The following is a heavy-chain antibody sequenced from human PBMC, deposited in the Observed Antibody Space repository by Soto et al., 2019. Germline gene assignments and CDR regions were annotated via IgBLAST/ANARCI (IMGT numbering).Heavy chain of an antibody. Sequence: PGGSLRLSCSASGFTFTTAWINGVRQAPGKGLEWVGRIKSKNDGGTADFAAPVKGRFAISRDDSKNMVDLQMNNLKTEDTAVYYCTTDSYFTMELVRFDFWGLGTLVTVSS. CDR1: GFTFTTAW. J-gene: IGHJ4*01. CDR2: IKSKNDGGTA. CDR3: TTDSYFTMELVRFDF. D-gene: IGHD1-7*01. V-gene: IGHV3-15*07.